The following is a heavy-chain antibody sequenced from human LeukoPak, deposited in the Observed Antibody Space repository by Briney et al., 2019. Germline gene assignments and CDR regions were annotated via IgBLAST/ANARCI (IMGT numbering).Heavy chain of an antibody. CDR2: IGTIISTT. V-gene: IGHV3-48*03. CDR1: GFTFGSYE. CDR3: ARNVYDLRGQWLVPGFDY. D-gene: IGHD6-19*01. J-gene: IGHJ4*02. Sequence: PGGSLRLSCAASGFTFGSYEMNWVRQAPGKGLEWVSYIGTIISTTYYADSVKGRFTVSRDDAKSSLYLQMSSLRADDTAVYYCARNVYDLRGQWLVPGFDYWGQGTLVTVSS.